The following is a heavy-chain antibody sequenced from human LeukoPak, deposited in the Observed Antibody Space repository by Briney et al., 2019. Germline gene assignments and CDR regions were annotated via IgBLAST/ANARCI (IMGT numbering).Heavy chain of an antibody. CDR2: ISSSSSYI. J-gene: IGHJ6*03. V-gene: IGHV3-21*01. D-gene: IGHD6-19*01. Sequence: GGSLRLSCAASGFTFSNYEMIWVRQAPGKGLEWVSSISSSSSYIYYADSVKGRFTISRDNAKNSLYLQMNSLRAEDTAVYYCARDNSSGWFFSVLYYYYYMDVWGKGTTVTISS. CDR1: GFTFSNYE. CDR3: ARDNSSGWFFSVLYYYYYMDV.